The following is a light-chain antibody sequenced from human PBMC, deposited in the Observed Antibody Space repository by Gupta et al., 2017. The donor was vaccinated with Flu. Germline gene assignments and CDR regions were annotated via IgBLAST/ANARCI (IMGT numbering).Light chain of an antibody. J-gene: IGKJ3*01. CDR3: QQFSNAARYT. V-gene: IGKV3-20*01. Sequence: IVLTQSPGTLSLSPGERATLSCRASQSVTSAYLAWYQQKPGQAPRLLIYGASTRATGVPDRFSGSGSGTDCTRTISRLEPEAFAVYYCQQFSNAARYTCGPGTKVDVK. CDR1: QSVTSAY. CDR2: GAS.